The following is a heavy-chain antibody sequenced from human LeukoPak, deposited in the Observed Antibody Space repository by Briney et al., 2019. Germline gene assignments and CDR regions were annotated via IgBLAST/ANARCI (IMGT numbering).Heavy chain of an antibody. Sequence: GGSLRLSYAASGFTFDDYGMSWVRQAPGKGLEWVSGINWNGGSTGYADSVKGRFTISRDNAKNSLYLQMNSLRAEDTALYYCARDPWGIASSRLFDYWGQGTLVTVSS. J-gene: IGHJ4*02. CDR1: GFTFDDYG. CDR3: ARDPWGIASSRLFDY. D-gene: IGHD6-13*01. V-gene: IGHV3-20*03. CDR2: INWNGGST.